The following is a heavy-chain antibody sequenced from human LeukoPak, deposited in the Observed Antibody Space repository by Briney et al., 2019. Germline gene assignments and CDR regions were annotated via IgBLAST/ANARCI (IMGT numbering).Heavy chain of an antibody. CDR1: SSGGYS. D-gene: IGHD4-17*01. V-gene: IGHV3-49*03. CDR2: IRSKPYGGTT. CDR3: TRVRMTTVTTGDWFDP. J-gene: IGHJ5*02. Sequence: SSGGYSWSWIRQAPGKGLEWVGFIRSKPYGGTTEYAASVRGRFTISRDDSKSIAYLQMNSLKTEDTAIYYCTRVRMTTVTTGDWFDPWGQGTLVTVSS.